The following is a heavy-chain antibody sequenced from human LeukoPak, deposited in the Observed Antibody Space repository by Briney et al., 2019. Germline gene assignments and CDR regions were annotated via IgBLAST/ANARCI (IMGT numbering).Heavy chain of an antibody. J-gene: IGHJ4*02. CDR1: GFTFSNAW. D-gene: IGHD6-13*01. V-gene: IGHV3-53*01. CDR3: ARDSIAAAGKGPFDY. Sequence: GGSLRLSCAASGFTFSNAWMSWVRQAPGKGLEWVSVIYSGGSTYYADSVKGRFTISRDNSKNTLYLQMNSLRAEDTAVYYCARDSIAAAGKGPFDYWGQGTLVTVSS. CDR2: IYSGGST.